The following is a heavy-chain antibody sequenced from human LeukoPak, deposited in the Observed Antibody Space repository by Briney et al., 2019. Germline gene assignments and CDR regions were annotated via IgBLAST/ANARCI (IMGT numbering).Heavy chain of an antibody. CDR1: GYTFSSHA. J-gene: IGHJ4*02. D-gene: IGHD3-10*01. Sequence: GGSLRLSCAASGYTFSSHAMSWVRQAPGKGLEWVSAISTSGGSTYYADSVKGRFTISRDNSRNTLYLQMSSLRAEDTDIYYCALRGGQPDPFDYWGQGTLVTVSS. V-gene: IGHV3-23*01. CDR2: ISTSGGST. CDR3: ALRGGQPDPFDY.